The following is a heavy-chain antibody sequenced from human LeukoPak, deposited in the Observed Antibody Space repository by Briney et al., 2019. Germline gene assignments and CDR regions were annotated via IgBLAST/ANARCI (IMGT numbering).Heavy chain of an antibody. Sequence: PGGSLRLSCAASGFTFSSYWMHWVRQAPGKGLVWVSRINSDGSSTSYADSVKGRFAISRDNAKNTLYLQVNSLRVEDTAVYYCTREWGGFDYWGQGTLVTVSS. D-gene: IGHD3-10*01. CDR3: TREWGGFDY. CDR1: GFTFSSYW. CDR2: INSDGSST. J-gene: IGHJ4*02. V-gene: IGHV3-74*01.